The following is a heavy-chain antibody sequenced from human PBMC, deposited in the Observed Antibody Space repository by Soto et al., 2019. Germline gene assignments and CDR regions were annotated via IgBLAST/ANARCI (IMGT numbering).Heavy chain of an antibody. J-gene: IGHJ6*03. Sequence: SETLSLTCAVYGGSFSGYYWSWIRQPPGKGLEWIGEINHSGSTNYNPSLKSRVTISVDTSKNQFSLKLSSVTAADTAVYYCARGRREVRGVPRGDYYYYMDVWGKGTTVTVSS. CDR1: GGSFSGYY. CDR2: INHSGST. V-gene: IGHV4-34*01. CDR3: ARGRREVRGVPRGDYYYYMDV. D-gene: IGHD3-10*01.